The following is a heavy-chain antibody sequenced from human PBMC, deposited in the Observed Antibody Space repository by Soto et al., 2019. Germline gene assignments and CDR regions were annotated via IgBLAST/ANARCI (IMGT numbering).Heavy chain of an antibody. V-gene: IGHV3-7*01. Sequence: EVQLVESGGGLVQPGGSLRLSCAASGFTFSSYYMVWFRQAPGKGLEWVANIKEEGSEKNNVDSVKGRFSISRDNAKKLLDLQMNSLRAGDTAVDYCAGAGGDCSSYRPFDPWGQGTLVTVSS. CDR3: AGAGGDCSSYRPFDP. CDR1: GFTFSSYY. D-gene: IGHD3-10*01. CDR2: IKEEGSEK. J-gene: IGHJ5*02.